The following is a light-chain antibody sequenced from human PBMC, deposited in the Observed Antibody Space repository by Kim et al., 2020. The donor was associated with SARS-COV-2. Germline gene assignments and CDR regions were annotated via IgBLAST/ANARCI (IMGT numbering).Light chain of an antibody. Sequence: APINCKSSQSFLYRSNNKNYLAWYQQKPGQPPKLPVYWASTRESGVPDRFSGSGSGTDFTLTISSLQAEDVAVYYCQQYYTTPPTFGGGTKVDIK. V-gene: IGKV4-1*01. J-gene: IGKJ4*01. CDR3: QQYYTTPPT. CDR2: WAS. CDR1: QSFLYRSNNKNY.